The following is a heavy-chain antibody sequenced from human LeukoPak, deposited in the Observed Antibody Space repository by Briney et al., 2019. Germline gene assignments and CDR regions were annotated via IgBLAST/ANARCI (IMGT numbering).Heavy chain of an antibody. CDR2: ITWDSHSI. Sequence: GGSLRLSCAAPGFSFEDYAMYWVRQAPGKGLEWVAGITWDSHSIAYADSVKGRFTISRDNAKNSLYLQMNSLRAEDAAFYFCAKGGRGDWEPYYFYYMDVWGKGTTVTVSS. J-gene: IGHJ6*03. CDR3: AKGGRGDWEPYYFYYMDV. D-gene: IGHD2-21*02. V-gene: IGHV3-9*01. CDR1: GFSFEDYA.